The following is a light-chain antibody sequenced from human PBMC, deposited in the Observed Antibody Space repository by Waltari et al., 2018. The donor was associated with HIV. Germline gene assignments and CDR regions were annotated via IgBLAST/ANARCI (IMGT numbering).Light chain of an antibody. J-gene: IGKJ1*01. V-gene: IGKV3-15*01. CDR2: GAS. CDR1: QNIGSK. CDR3: QQYSDWPLLT. Sequence: EVVLTQSPDTLSVSPGERATLSCRASQNIGSKLAWYQQKLGQSPSLLIYGASTRATGVPVRFSGSGSGTEFSLTISSLQSEDVAVYYCQQYSDWPLLTFGQGTKLDIK.